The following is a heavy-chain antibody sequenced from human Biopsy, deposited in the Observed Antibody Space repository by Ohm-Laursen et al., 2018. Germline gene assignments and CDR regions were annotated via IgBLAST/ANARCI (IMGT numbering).Heavy chain of an antibody. CDR2: MSHSGST. CDR3: ARWEVGYSANDLRFDY. D-gene: IGHD5-12*01. Sequence: TLSLTCAVYGGSFSGSYWTWIRQPPGKGLEWLGEMSHSGSTNHNLSLKSRVTISMDTSKNQFSLKLTSVTAADTAVYYCARWEVGYSANDLRFDYWGQGTLVTVSS. V-gene: IGHV4-34*01. J-gene: IGHJ4*02. CDR1: GGSFSGSY.